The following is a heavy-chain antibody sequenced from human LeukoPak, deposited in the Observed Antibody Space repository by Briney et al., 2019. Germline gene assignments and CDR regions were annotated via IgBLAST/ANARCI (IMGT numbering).Heavy chain of an antibody. Sequence: PSETLSLTCTVFGDSDDSIKSSSYYWAWIRLPPGKGLEWVGSIYYDGSTYYNPSLRGRVTISVDTSKSQFSVRLNSVTAADTAMYYCGRRAHIDRPFWGQGTAVTVSS. CDR2: IYYDGST. V-gene: IGHV4-39*01. CDR3: GRRAHIDRPF. J-gene: IGHJ4*02. CDR1: GDSDDSIKSSSYY.